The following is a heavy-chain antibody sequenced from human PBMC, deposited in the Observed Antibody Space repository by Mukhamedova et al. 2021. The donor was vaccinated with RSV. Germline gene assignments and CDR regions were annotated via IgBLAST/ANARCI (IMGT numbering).Heavy chain of an antibody. J-gene: IGHJ4*02. CDR3: VSGIGRPSNYFDY. Sequence: EYMGSIFHSGTTYYNLSLKSRVTVSVDTSKSQFSLRLSSVTAADTAVYYCVSGIGRPSNYFDYWGQGILVTVSS. D-gene: IGHD1-14*01. V-gene: IGHV4-38-2*01. CDR2: IFHSGTT.